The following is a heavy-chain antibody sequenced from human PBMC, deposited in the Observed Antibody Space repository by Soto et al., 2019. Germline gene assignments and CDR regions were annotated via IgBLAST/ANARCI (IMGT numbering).Heavy chain of an antibody. J-gene: IGHJ4*02. D-gene: IGHD3-22*01. CDR3: AKSLLYYYDSSGSLDY. CDR1: GFTFSSYA. CDR2: ISGSGGST. Sequence: GGSLRLSCAASGFTFSSYAMSWVRQAPGKGLEWVSAISGSGGSTYYADSVKGRFTISRDNSKNTLYLQMNSLRAEETAVYYCAKSLLYYYDSSGSLDYWGQGTLVTVSS. V-gene: IGHV3-23*01.